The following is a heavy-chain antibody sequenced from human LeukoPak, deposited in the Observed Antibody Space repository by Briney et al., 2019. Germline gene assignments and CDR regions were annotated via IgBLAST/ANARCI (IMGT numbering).Heavy chain of an antibody. J-gene: IGHJ6*03. D-gene: IGHD1-1*01. CDR3: ARERRERYNKYYYYYYMDV. V-gene: IGHV4-4*07. CDR2: IYTSGST. CDR1: GVSISSYY. Sequence: PSETLSLTCTASGVSISSYYWSWIRQPAGKGLEWIARIYTSGSTNYNPSLKSRVTMSVDTSKNQFSLKLSSVTAADTAVYYCARERRERYNKYYYYYYMDVWGKGTTVTVSS.